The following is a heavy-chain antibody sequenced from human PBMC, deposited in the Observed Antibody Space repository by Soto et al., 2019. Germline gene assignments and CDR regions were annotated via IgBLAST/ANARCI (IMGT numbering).Heavy chain of an antibody. CDR3: ARDRTYYEFWSGYGGMDV. J-gene: IGHJ6*02. V-gene: IGHV3-30-3*01. D-gene: IGHD3-3*01. CDR2: ISYDGSNK. Sequence: QVQLVESGGGVVQPGRSLRLYCAASGFTFSSYAMHWVRQAPGKGLEWVAVISYDGSNKYYADSVKGRFTISRDNSKNTLYLQMNSLRAEDTAVYYCARDRTYYEFWSGYGGMDVWGQGTPVTVSS. CDR1: GFTFSSYA.